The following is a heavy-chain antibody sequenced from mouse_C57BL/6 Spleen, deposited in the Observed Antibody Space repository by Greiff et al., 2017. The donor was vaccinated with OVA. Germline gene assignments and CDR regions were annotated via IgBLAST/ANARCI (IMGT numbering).Heavy chain of an antibody. J-gene: IGHJ3*01. CDR3: ARDADDYDGAY. Sequence: EVQLVESGGGLVQSGRSLRLSCATSGFTFSDFYMEWVRQAPGKGLEWIAASRNKANDYTTEYSASVKGRFIVSRDTSQSILYLQMNALRAEDTAIYYCARDADDYDGAYWGQGTLVTVSA. V-gene: IGHV7-1*01. CDR2: SRNKANDYTT. CDR1: GFTFSDFY. D-gene: IGHD2-4*01.